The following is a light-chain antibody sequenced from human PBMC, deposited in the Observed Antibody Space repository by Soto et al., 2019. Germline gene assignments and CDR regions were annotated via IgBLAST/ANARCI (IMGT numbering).Light chain of an antibody. Sequence: ESVLTQSPTTLSLSVGERATLSCRASQIVSSNALAWFQQRPGQAPRVLIYSASSRATGIPDRYSGRGSGTDFTLTISRLEPEDFSVYYCQQYEHSPTFGQGTKVAIK. J-gene: IGKJ1*01. CDR3: QQYEHSPT. CDR2: SAS. V-gene: IGKV3-20*01. CDR1: QIVSSNA.